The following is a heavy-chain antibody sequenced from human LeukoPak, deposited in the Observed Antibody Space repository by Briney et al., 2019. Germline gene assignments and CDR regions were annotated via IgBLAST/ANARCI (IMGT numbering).Heavy chain of an antibody. J-gene: IGHJ4*02. CDR3: AREDSSGYYAAFDY. CDR1: GYTFTGYY. D-gene: IGHD3-22*01. CDR2: INPNSGGT. V-gene: IGHV1-2*02. Sequence: ASVKVSCKASGYTFTGYYMHWVRQAPGQGLERMGWINPNSGGTNYAQKFQGRVTMTRDTSISTAYMELSRLRSDDTAVYYCAREDSSGYYAAFDYWGQGTLVTVSS.